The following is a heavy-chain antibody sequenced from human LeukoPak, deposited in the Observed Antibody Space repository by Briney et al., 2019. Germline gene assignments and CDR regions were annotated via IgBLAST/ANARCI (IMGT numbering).Heavy chain of an antibody. V-gene: IGHV4-59*01. J-gene: IGHJ4*02. Sequence: SETLSLTCIVSGDSISSYYWSWIRQPPGKGLEWIGYIYYSGSTNYNPSLKSRVTISVDTSKNQFSLRLSSVTAADTAVYYCARIIAGRLDFWGQGTLVTVSS. D-gene: IGHD6-6*01. CDR1: GDSISSYY. CDR3: ARIIAGRLDF. CDR2: IYYSGST.